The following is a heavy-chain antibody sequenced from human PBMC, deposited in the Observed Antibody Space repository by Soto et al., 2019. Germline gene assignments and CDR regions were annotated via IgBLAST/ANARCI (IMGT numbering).Heavy chain of an antibody. CDR3: ARGLKVRGRGDGMDV. V-gene: IGHV1-69*02. D-gene: IGHD3-10*01. Sequence: QVQLVQSGAEVKKPGSSVKVSCKASGGTFSSYTISWVRQAPGQGLEWMGRIIPILGIANYAQKFQGRVTNTADKSTSTAYMELSSLRSEDTAVYYCARGLKVRGRGDGMDVWGQGTTVTVSS. J-gene: IGHJ6*02. CDR1: GGTFSSYT. CDR2: IIPILGIA.